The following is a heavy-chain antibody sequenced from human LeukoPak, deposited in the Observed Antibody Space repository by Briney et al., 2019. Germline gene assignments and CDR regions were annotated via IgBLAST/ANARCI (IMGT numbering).Heavy chain of an antibody. Sequence: SETLSLTCTVSGGSISSYYWSWIRQPPGKGLEWIGYIYTSGSTNYNPSLKSRVTISVDTSKNQFSLKLSSVTAADTAVYYCARDPGYYYYMDVWGKGTTVTISS. CDR1: GGSISSYY. CDR2: IYTSGST. J-gene: IGHJ6*03. CDR3: ARDPGYYYYMDV. V-gene: IGHV4-59*01.